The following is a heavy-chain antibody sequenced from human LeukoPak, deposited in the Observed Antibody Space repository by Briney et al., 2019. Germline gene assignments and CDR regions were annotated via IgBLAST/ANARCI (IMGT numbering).Heavy chain of an antibody. J-gene: IGHJ4*02. CDR2: INPNSGGT. Sequence: GASVKVSCKASGYTFTSCAMNWVRQAPGQGLERMGWINPNSGGTNYAQKFQGRVTMTRDTSISTAYMELSRLRSDDTAVYYCARARSIAARTDYWGQGTLVTVSS. D-gene: IGHD6-6*01. CDR3: ARARSIAARTDY. V-gene: IGHV1-2*02. CDR1: GYTFTSCA.